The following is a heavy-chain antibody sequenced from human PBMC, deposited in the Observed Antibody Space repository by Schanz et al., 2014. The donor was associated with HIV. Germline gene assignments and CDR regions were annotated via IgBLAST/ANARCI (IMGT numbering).Heavy chain of an antibody. D-gene: IGHD1-26*01. Sequence: VQLVESGGGLVQPGRSLRLSCIASGFTFDDCAMHWVRQLPGKGLEWVSGISWSGKNVGYADSVRGRFTISRDNARNSLYLHMNSLRAEDTALYYCVKDTDILGATRGYFDHWGQGTLVTVSS. J-gene: IGHJ4*02. CDR1: GFTFDDCA. V-gene: IGHV3-9*01. CDR2: ISWSGKNV. CDR3: VKDTDILGATRGYFDH.